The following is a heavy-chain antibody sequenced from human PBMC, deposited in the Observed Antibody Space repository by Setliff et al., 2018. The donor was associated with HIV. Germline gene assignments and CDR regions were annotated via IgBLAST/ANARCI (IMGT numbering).Heavy chain of an antibody. CDR1: RYPFTGYY. V-gene: IGHV1-2*02. CDR2: INPDSGGS. D-gene: IGHD5-18*01. CDR3: ATGGDSPLVKGYYFAF. Sequence: ASVKVSCKASRYPFTGYYIHWVRQAPGQGLEWMGWINPDSGGSVSAEKLQGRVTMTRDTSISTAYLELNSLISADTAVYYCATGGDSPLVKGYYFAFWGQGTLVTVSS. J-gene: IGHJ4*02.